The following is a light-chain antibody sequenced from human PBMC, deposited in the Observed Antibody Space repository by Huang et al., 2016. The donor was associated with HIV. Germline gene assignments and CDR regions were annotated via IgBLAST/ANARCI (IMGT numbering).Light chain of an antibody. Sequence: EIVLTQSPDTLSLSPGDTATLSCRASQSVRTFLAWYQQKLGQPPRLLIYDTSTRATGIPPRFSGSGSGTDFTLTISSLEPEDFAVYYCQQRTNWPWTFGQGTKVEIK. CDR3: QQRTNWPWT. CDR2: DTS. CDR1: QSVRTF. J-gene: IGKJ1*01. V-gene: IGKV3-11*01.